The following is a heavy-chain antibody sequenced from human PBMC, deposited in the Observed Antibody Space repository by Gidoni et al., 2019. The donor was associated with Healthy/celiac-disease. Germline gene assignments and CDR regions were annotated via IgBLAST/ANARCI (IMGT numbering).Heavy chain of an antibody. CDR2: IYHSGST. D-gene: IGHD1-26*01. Sequence: QVQLQESGSGLVKPSETLSLTCTVSGYSISSGYYWGWIRQPPGKGLEWIGSIYHSGSTYYNPSLKSRVTISVDTSKNQFSLKLSSVTAADTAVYYCARDRWELDYYYGMDVWGQGTTVTVSS. CDR1: GYSISSGYY. J-gene: IGHJ6*02. V-gene: IGHV4-38-2*02. CDR3: ARDRWELDYYYGMDV.